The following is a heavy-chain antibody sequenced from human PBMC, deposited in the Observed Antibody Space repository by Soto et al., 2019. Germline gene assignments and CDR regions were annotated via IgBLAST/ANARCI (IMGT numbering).Heavy chain of an antibody. CDR1: GFTFSRYT. D-gene: IGHD3-16*01. CDR2: IPSISSPI. CDR3: ARSVGPLDY. J-gene: IGHJ4*02. Sequence: GGSLGLGCASSGFTFSRYTMNWVRQAPGKGLELIAYIPSISSPIHYADSVQGRFTISRDNARNSVHLQMNSLTDEDSAVYYCARSVGPLDYWGQGTLVTV. V-gene: IGHV3-48*02.